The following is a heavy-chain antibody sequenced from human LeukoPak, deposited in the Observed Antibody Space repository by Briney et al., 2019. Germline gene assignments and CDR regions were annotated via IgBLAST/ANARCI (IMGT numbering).Heavy chain of an antibody. CDR1: GYTFTSYG. J-gene: IGHJ4*02. CDR2: ISAYNGNT. Sequence: ASVKVSCKASGYTFTSYGISWVRQAPGQGLEWMGWISAYNGNTNYAQKLQGRVTMTTDTSTTTAYMELRSLRSDDTAVYYCARDVGYCSSTSCSRGDYWGQGTLVTVSS. D-gene: IGHD2-2*01. CDR3: ARDVGYCSSTSCSRGDY. V-gene: IGHV1-18*01.